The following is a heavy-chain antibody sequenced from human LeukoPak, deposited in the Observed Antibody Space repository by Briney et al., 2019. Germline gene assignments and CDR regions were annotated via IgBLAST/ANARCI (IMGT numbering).Heavy chain of an antibody. D-gene: IGHD6-13*01. J-gene: IGHJ5*02. CDR1: GGSISSYY. CDR2: NYYSGST. V-gene: IGHV4-59*01. CDR3: ARVGHSIAAAGTDYNWFDP. Sequence: SETLSLTCTVSGGSISSYYWSWIRQPPGKGLEWIGYNYYSGSTNYNPSLKSRVTISVDTSKNQFSLKLSSVTAADTAVYYCARVGHSIAAAGTDYNWFDPWGQGTLVTVSS.